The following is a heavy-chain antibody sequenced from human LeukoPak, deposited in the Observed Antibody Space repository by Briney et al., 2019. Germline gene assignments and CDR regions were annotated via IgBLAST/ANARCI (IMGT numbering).Heavy chain of an antibody. J-gene: IGHJ4*02. V-gene: IGHV4-39*07. CDR2: IYSGTT. D-gene: IGHD1-1*01. Sequence: SETLSLTCTVSGGSISSSSYSWGWIRQPPGKGLEWIGSIYSGTTYYNPSLKSRVTISVDTSKNQFSLKLSSVTAADTAVYYCARGHWTVDYWGQGTLVTVSS. CDR1: GGSISSSSYS. CDR3: ARGHWTVDY.